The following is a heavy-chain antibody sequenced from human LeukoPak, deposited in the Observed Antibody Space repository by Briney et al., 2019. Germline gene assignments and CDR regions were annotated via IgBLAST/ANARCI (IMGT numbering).Heavy chain of an antibody. CDR2: VYYSGTT. V-gene: IGHV4-39*01. D-gene: IGHD1-1*01. J-gene: IGHJ4*02. CDR3: ARQEDDSDWSFDY. CDR1: GGSIRSTSHY. Sequence: SSETLSLTCAVSGGSIRSTSHYWAWIRQPPGKGPEWIGTVYYSGTTYYNPSLKSRVTISVDTSKNQFSLKLSSVTAADTAVYYCARQEDDSDWSFDYWGQGTLVTVSS.